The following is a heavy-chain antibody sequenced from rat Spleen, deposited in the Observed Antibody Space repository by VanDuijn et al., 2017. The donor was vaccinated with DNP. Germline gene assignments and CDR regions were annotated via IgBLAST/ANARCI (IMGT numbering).Heavy chain of an antibody. J-gene: IGHJ2*01. CDR2: IGSDGYAP. V-gene: IGHV5-22*01. CDR1: GFTFSDYY. CDR3: LRWNSGHFDY. Sequence: EVQLVESGGGLVQPGRSLKLSCAASGFTFSDYYMAWVRQAPTKGLEWVAYIGSDGYAPYYGDSVKGRFAISRDNAKRTLYLQMNSLRTEDMANYYCLRWNSGHFDYWGQGVMVTVSS. D-gene: IGHD4-3*01.